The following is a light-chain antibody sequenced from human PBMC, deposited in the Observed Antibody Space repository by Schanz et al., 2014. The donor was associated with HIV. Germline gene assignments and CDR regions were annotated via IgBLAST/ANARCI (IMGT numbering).Light chain of an antibody. CDR3: QHYGSS. CDR2: GAS. V-gene: IGKV3-20*01. CDR1: QGVSSY. Sequence: EIVLTQSPGTLSLSPGERATLSCRASQGVSSYLAWYKQKHGQAPRLVIFGASNRATGIPDRFSGSDSGTDFTLTISRLEPEDFAVYYCQHYGSSFGPGTKVDIK. J-gene: IGKJ3*01.